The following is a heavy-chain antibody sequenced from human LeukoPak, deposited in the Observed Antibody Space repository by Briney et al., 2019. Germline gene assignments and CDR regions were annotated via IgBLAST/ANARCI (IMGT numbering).Heavy chain of an antibody. V-gene: IGHV3-74*01. CDR1: GFTFTSYW. J-gene: IGHJ4*02. CDR3: ARDRGYTQDY. D-gene: IGHD5-12*01. CDR2: INIDGTTA. Sequence: GGSLRLSCAASGFTFTSYWMHWVRQAPGKGLGWVSRINIDGTTATYADSVKGRFTISRDDAKNTVYLQMNSLRAEDTAVYYCARDRGYTQDYWGQGTLVTVSS.